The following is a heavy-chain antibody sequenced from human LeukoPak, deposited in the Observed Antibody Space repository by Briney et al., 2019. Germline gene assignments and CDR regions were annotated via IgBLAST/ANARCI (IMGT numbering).Heavy chain of an antibody. J-gene: IGHJ4*02. CDR2: ISSDGSSR. D-gene: IGHD6-13*01. CDR1: AFTFSSYW. V-gene: IGHV3-74*01. CDR3: TRGSPGYSSSWLDF. Sequence: GGSLRLSCATSAFTFSSYWMHWVRQAPGKGLVWVSRISSDGSSRSYADYVKGRFTISRDDAKNTLYLQMSSLSVDDTAIYYCTRGSPGYSSSWLDFWGQGILVTVS.